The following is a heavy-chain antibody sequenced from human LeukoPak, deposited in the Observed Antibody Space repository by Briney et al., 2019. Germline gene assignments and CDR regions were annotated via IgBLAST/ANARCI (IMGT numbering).Heavy chain of an antibody. Sequence: VASVKVSFKASGYTFTSYGISWVRQAPGQGLEWMGWISAYNGNTNYAQKVQGRVTMTTDTSTNTAYMELRSLRSDDTAVYYCARDRRYFDWLLSIRDAFDIWGQGTMVTVSS. CDR3: ARDRRYFDWLLSIRDAFDI. V-gene: IGHV1-18*01. CDR2: ISAYNGNT. J-gene: IGHJ3*02. CDR1: GYTFTSYG. D-gene: IGHD3-9*01.